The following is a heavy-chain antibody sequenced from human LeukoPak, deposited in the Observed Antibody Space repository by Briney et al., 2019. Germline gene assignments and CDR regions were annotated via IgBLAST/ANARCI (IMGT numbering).Heavy chain of an antibody. CDR3: ARLIRSVVTPDY. CDR2: IYYSGST. D-gene: IGHD4-23*01. Sequence: KSSETLSLTCTVSGGSISSSSYYWGWIRQPPGKGLEWIGSIYYSGSTYYNPSLKSRVTISVDTSKNQFSLKLSSVTAADTAVYYRARLIRSVVTPDYWGQGTLVTVSS. J-gene: IGHJ4*02. CDR1: GGSISSSSYY. V-gene: IGHV4-39*01.